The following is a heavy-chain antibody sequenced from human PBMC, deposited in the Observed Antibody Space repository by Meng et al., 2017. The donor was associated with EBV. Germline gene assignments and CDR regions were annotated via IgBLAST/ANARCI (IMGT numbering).Heavy chain of an antibody. J-gene: IGHJ4*02. CDR3: TRMSSPLDY. Sequence: VLLVGAGGGLVQPVGSRKLTCAASGFTFSGSAMHGVRQASGKGLEWVGRIRSKAKSYATAYAASVKGRFTISRDDSKNTAYLQMNSLKTEDTAVYYCTRMSSPLDYWGQGTLVTVSS. CDR1: GFTFSGSA. CDR2: IRSKAKSYAT. V-gene: IGHV3-73*02. D-gene: IGHD2-2*01.